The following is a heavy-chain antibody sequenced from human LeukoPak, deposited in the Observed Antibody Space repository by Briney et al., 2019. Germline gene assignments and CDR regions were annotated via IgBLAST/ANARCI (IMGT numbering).Heavy chain of an antibody. D-gene: IGHD3-9*01. CDR2: ISRDGAST. J-gene: IGHJ4*02. CDR1: GFTFSSYA. V-gene: IGHV3-64*04. CDR3: AKVHDILTGYYDKYYFDY. Sequence: PGGSLRLSCSASGFTFSSYAMHWVRQAPDKGLEYVSTISRDGASTNYADSVKGRFTISRDNSKNTLYLQMNSLRAEDTAVYYCAKVHDILTGYYDKYYFDYWGQGTLVTVSS.